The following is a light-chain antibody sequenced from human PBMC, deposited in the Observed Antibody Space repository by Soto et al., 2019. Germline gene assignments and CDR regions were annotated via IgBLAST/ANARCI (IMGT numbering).Light chain of an antibody. CDR2: GAS. CDR3: QQYGTTRIT. V-gene: IGKV3-20*01. J-gene: IGKJ5*01. Sequence: EIVLTQSPGTLSLSPGEIATLYFSASQSVSNSYLAWYQQKPGQAPRLLMYGASNRATGIPDRFSGSGSETDFTLTISRLEPEDFAVYYCQQYGTTRITFGQGTRLEIK. CDR1: QSVSNSY.